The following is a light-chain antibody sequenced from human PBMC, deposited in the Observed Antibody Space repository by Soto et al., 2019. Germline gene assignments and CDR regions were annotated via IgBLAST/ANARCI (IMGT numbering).Light chain of an antibody. J-gene: IGKJ4*01. Sequence: EIVLTQSPATLSLSPGERATLSCRASQSVSSYLAWYQQKPGQAPRLLIYDASNRATGIPARFSGSGSGSDFTLTISSLELEGVAVYYCQQRSNWPPVTFGGGTKVEIK. V-gene: IGKV3-11*01. CDR3: QQRSNWPPVT. CDR2: DAS. CDR1: QSVSSY.